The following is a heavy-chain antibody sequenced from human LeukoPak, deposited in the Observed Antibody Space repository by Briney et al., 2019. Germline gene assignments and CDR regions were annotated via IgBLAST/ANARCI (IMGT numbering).Heavy chain of an antibody. CDR1: GFTFGDFA. V-gene: IGHV3-9*01. CDR2: ISWNSGNI. Sequence: PGRSLRLSCAASGFTFGDFAMHWVRQAPGKGLEWVSGISWNSGNIGYADSVKGRFTISRDNAKDSLYLQMNSPRPEDTALYYCANLHGDYRDYWGQGILVTVSS. CDR3: ANLHGDYRDY. D-gene: IGHD4-17*01. J-gene: IGHJ4*02.